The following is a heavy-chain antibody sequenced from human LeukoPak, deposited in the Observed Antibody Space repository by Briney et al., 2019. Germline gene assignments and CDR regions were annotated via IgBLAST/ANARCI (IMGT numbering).Heavy chain of an antibody. Sequence: ASVKVSCKASGYTFTSYYMHWVRQAPGQGLEWMGIINPSGGSTSYAQKFQGRVTMTRDMSTSTVYMELSSLRSEDTAVYYCARVGSEMATTIYLSYYYMDVWGKGTTVTVSS. J-gene: IGHJ6*03. CDR2: INPSGGST. D-gene: IGHD5-24*01. CDR1: GYTFTSYY. V-gene: IGHV1-46*01. CDR3: ARVGSEMATTIYLSYYYMDV.